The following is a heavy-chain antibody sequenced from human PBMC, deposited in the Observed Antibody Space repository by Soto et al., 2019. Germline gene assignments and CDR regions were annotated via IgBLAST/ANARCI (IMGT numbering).Heavy chain of an antibody. CDR3: ATKGANIAAAGTDTYYYYGMDV. V-gene: IGHV1-69*01. CDR1: GGTFSSYA. Sequence: QVQLVQSGAEVKKPGSSVKVSCKASGGTFSSYAISWVRQAPGQGLEWMGGIIPIFGTANYAQKFQGRVTITADESTSTAYMELSSLRSEDTAVYYWATKGANIAAAGTDTYYYYGMDVWGQGTTVTVSS. D-gene: IGHD6-13*01. CDR2: IIPIFGTA. J-gene: IGHJ6*02.